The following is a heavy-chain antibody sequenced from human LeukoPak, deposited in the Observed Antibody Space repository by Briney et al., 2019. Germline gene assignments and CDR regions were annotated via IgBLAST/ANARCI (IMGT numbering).Heavy chain of an antibody. CDR2: IYYDGNT. Sequence: SETLSLTCSVSGGSISNSNYYWVWIRQPPGKGLEWIGSIYYDGNTYYNPSLKSRVTISVDTSRNQFSLKLNSVTAADTAIYYCARRSHCTGGSCPPVWGQGATVTVSS. CDR1: GGSISNSNYY. V-gene: IGHV4-39*01. J-gene: IGHJ6*02. D-gene: IGHD2-15*01. CDR3: ARRSHCTGGSCPPV.